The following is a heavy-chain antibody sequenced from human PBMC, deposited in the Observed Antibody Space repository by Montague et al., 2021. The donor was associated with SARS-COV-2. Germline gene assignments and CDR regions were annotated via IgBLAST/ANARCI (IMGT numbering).Heavy chain of an antibody. CDR3: AKLPSRDGYNLRDY. D-gene: IGHD5-24*01. Sequence: SLRLSCAASGFTFDVYAMHWVRQAPGKGLEWVSGISWNSGSIGYADSVKGRFTISRDNAKNSLYLQMNSLRAEDTALYYCAKLPSRDGYNLRDYWGQGTLVTVSS. V-gene: IGHV3-9*01. J-gene: IGHJ4*02. CDR1: GFTFDVYA. CDR2: ISWNSGSI.